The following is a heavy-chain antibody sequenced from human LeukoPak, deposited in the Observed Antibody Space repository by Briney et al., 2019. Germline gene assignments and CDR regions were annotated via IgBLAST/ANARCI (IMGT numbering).Heavy chain of an antibody. CDR1: GFTFSSHA. V-gene: IGHV3-23*01. CDR2: ISGSGGST. CDR3: AKVDADYDSSGYYVY. D-gene: IGHD3-22*01. Sequence: GGSLRLSCAASGFTFSSHAMSWVRQAPGKGLEWVSAISGSGGSTFYADSVKGRFTISRDNSKNTLYLQMNSLRAEDTAVYYCAKVDADYDSSGYYVYWGQGTLVTVSS. J-gene: IGHJ4*02.